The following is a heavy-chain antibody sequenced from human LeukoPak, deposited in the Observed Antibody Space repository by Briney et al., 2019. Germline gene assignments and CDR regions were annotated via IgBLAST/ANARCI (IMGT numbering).Heavy chain of an antibody. CDR2: ISSSSSTI. J-gene: IGHJ4*02. CDR3: ARWGSTSCYDY. CDR1: GFTFSSYS. D-gene: IGHD2-2*01. Sequence: GRSLRLSCAASGFTFSSYSMNWVRQAPGKGLEWVSYISSSSSTIYYADSVKGRFTISRDNSKNTLFLQMGSLRADDMAVYYCARWGSTSCYDYWGQGTLVTVSS. V-gene: IGHV3-48*01.